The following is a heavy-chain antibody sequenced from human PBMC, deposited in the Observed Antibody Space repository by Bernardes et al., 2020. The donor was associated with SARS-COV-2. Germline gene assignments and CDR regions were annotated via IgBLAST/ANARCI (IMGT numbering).Heavy chain of an antibody. J-gene: IGHJ4*02. CDR2: ISWNSGSI. V-gene: IGHV3-9*01. CDR1: GFTFDDYA. CDR3: ATARFHCGGDCYPGDY. Sequence: GGSLRLSCAASGFTFDDYAMHWVRQAPGKGLEWVSGISWNSGSIGYADSVKGRFTISRDNAKNSLYLQMNSLRAEDTALYYCATARFHCGGDCYPGDYWGQGTLVTVSS. D-gene: IGHD2-21*02.